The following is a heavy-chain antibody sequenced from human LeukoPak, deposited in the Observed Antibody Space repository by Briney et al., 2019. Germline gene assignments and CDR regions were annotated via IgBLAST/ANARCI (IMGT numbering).Heavy chain of an antibody. CDR3: ARVTDYFDY. V-gene: IGHV4-59*08. D-gene: IGHD4-11*01. CDR2: IYYSGST. CDR1: GGSISSYY. J-gene: IGHJ4*02. Sequence: SETLSLTCTVSGGSISSYYWSWIRQPPGKGLEWIGYIYYSGSTNYNPSLKSRVTISVDTSKNQFSLKLSSVTAADTAVYYCARVTDYFDYWGQGTLVTVSS.